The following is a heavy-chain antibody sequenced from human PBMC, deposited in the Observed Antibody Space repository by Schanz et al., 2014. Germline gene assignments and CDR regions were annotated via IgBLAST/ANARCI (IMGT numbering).Heavy chain of an antibody. D-gene: IGHD3-10*01. Sequence: VQLLESGGGLAQPGGSLRLSCAASGFSFSGYGMHWVRQAPGKGLEWVAYIRFDASAKYYGDSVEGRFTISRDNSKNTLYLQMNSLRGEDAAVYYCASPALVQGLMPEYYFDYWGQGTLVTVSS. V-gene: IGHV3-30*02. CDR1: GFSFSGYG. J-gene: IGHJ4*02. CDR2: IRFDASAK. CDR3: ASPALVQGLMPEYYFDY.